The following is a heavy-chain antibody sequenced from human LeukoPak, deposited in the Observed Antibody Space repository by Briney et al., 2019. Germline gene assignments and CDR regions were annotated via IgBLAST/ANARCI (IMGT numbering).Heavy chain of an antibody. D-gene: IGHD3-10*01. Sequence: SETLSLTCTVSGGSISSGSYYWSWIRQPAGKGLEWIGRIYTSGSTNYNPSLKSRVTISVDTSKNQFSLKLSSVTAADTPVYYCASVGVGRFGESPYYYMDVWGKGTTVTVSS. CDR2: IYTSGST. CDR1: GGSISSGSYY. V-gene: IGHV4-61*02. CDR3: ASVGVGRFGESPYYYMDV. J-gene: IGHJ6*03.